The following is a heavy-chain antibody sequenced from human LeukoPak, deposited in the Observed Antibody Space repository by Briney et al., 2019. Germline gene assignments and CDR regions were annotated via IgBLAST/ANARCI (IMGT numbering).Heavy chain of an antibody. CDR3: ARDRLYYDFWSGYNPSYYFDY. CDR1: GYTFTGYY. CDR2: INPNSGGT. Sequence: ASVKVSCKASGYTFTGYYMHWVRQAPGQGLEWMGWINPNSGGTNYAQKFQGWVTMTRDTSISTAYMELSRLRSDDKAVYYCARDRLYYDFWSGYNPSYYFDYWGQGTLVTVSS. J-gene: IGHJ4*02. D-gene: IGHD3-3*01. V-gene: IGHV1-2*04.